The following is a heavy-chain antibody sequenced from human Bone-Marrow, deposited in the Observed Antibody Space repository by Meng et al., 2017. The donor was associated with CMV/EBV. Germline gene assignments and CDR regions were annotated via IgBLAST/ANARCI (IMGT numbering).Heavy chain of an antibody. J-gene: IGHJ5*02. V-gene: IGHV1-2*02. CDR3: ASQIVVVPAAKYHNWFDP. CDR1: GYTFTGYY. CDR2: INPNSGGT. Sequence: ASVKVSCKASGYTFTGYYMHWVRQAPGQGLEWMGWINPNSGGTNYAQKFQGRVTMTRDTSISTAYMELSRLRSDDTAVYYCASQIVVVPAAKYHNWFDPWGPGNRVNGAS. D-gene: IGHD2-2*01.